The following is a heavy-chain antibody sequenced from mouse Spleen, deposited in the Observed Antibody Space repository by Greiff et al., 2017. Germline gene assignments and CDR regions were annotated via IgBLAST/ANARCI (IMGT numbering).Heavy chain of an antibody. CDR3: AREDGNYPFYAMDY. Sequence: VQLQQPGAELVKPGASVKLSCTASGYTFTSYWMHWVKQRPGQGLEWIGMIHPNSGSTNYNEKFKSKATLTVDKSSSTAYMQLSSLTSEDSAVYYCAREDGNYPFYAMDYWGQGTSVTVSS. J-gene: IGHJ4*01. V-gene: IGHV1-64*01. CDR2: IHPNSGST. D-gene: IGHD2-1*01. CDR1: GYTFTSYW.